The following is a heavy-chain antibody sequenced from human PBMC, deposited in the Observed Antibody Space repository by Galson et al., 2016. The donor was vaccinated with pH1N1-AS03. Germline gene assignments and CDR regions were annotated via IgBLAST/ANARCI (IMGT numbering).Heavy chain of an antibody. CDR1: GFTFTSSW. D-gene: IGHD1-26*01. CDR3: VREQGGSDDY. V-gene: IGHV3-74*01. Sequence: SLRLSCAASGFTFTSSWMHWVRQAPGKGLVWVSHINEDGSTTRYADSVRSRFTISRDNAKNTLYLQMNRLRAEDTAVYFCVREQGGSDDYWGQGTLVSVSS. J-gene: IGHJ4*02. CDR2: INEDGSTT.